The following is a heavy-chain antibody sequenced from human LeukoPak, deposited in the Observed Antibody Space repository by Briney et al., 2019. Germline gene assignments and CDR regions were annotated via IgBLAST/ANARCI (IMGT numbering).Heavy chain of an antibody. CDR2: INTNTGNP. Sequence: ASVKVSCKASGYTFTSYAMNWVRQAPGQGLEWMGWINTNTGNPTYAQGFTGRFVFSLDTSVSTAYLQISSLKAEDTAVYYCAREGETAMVQDQPPPRTTLGYWGQGTLVTVSS. CDR1: GYTFTSYA. V-gene: IGHV7-4-1*02. D-gene: IGHD5-18*01. CDR3: AREGETAMVQDQPPPRTTLGY. J-gene: IGHJ4*02.